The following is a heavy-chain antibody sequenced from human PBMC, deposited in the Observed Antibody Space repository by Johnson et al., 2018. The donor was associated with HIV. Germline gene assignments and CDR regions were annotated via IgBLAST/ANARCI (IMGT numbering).Heavy chain of an antibody. CDR2: IRWDGAIT. CDR3: ARAEIYEGRVGDFAFDL. Sequence: EVQLVESGGGVVRPGGSLRLSCAASGFTFDDYGMSWVRQVPGKGLEWVSLIRWDGAITHYADSVKGRFTISRDNSRNSLYLQMKSLRAEDTALYYCARAEIYEGRVGDFAFDLWGRGTMVTVAS. D-gene: IGHD3-10*01. V-gene: IGHV3-43D*03. J-gene: IGHJ3*01. CDR1: GFTFDDYG.